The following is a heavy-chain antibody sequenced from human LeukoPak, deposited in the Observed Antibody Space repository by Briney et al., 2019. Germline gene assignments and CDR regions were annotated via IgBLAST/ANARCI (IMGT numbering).Heavy chain of an antibody. D-gene: IGHD6-13*01. Sequence: SETLSLTCTVSGGSINSYYWSWIRQPPGKGLEWIGYIHHSGGITYYNPSLKSRVTISLDTSKNQFSLSLTSVTAADTAVYYCGGQQLRVHAFDIWGQGTMVTVSS. J-gene: IGHJ3*02. V-gene: IGHV4-59*08. CDR3: GGQQLRVHAFDI. CDR2: IHHSGGIT. CDR1: GGSINSYY.